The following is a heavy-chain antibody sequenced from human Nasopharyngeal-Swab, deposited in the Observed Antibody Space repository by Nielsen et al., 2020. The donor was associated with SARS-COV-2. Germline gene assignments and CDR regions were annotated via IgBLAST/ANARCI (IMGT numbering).Heavy chain of an antibody. V-gene: IGHV3-7*01. J-gene: IGHJ6*04. CDR3: ARGYSSPDV. CDR1: GFTFDDYG. D-gene: IGHD6-13*01. CDR2: IKQDGSEK. Sequence: GGSLRLSCAASGFTFDDYGMSWVRQAPGKGLEWVANIKQDGSEKYYVDSVKGRFTISRDNAKNSLYLQMNSLRAEDTAVYYCARGYSSPDVWGKGTTVTVSS.